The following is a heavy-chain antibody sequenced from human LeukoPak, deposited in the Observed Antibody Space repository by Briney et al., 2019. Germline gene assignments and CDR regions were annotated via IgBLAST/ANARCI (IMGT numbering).Heavy chain of an antibody. CDR1: GFTFSSHA. CDR2: IRGSGAGT. J-gene: IGHJ4*02. Sequence: GGSLRLSCAASGFTFSSHAMSWVRQAPGKGLEWVSAIRGSGAGTYYADSVKGRFTISRDNSKNTLYLQMNSLRAEDTAIYYCAKSMGIAGYFDYWGQGTLVTASS. CDR3: AKSMGIAGYFDY. D-gene: IGHD7-27*01. V-gene: IGHV3-23*01.